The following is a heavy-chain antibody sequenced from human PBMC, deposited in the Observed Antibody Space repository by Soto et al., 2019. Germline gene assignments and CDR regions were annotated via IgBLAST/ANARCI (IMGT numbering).Heavy chain of an antibody. J-gene: IGHJ4*02. D-gene: IGHD5-12*01. CDR2: ISAYNGNT. CDR3: ARDRTSGYSGYDLDYGDYFGRYFDY. V-gene: IGHV1-18*01. Sequence: ASVKVSCKASGYTFTSYGISWVRQAPGQGLEWMGWISAYNGNTNYAQKLQGRVTMTTDTSTSTAYMELRSLRSDDTAVYYCARDRTSGYSGYDLDYGDYFGRYFDYWGQGTLVTVSS. CDR1: GYTFTSYG.